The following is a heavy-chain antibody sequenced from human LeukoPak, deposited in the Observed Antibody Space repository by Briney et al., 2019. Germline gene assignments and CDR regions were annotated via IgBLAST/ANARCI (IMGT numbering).Heavy chain of an antibody. CDR2: ISNSGDST. J-gene: IGHJ4*02. V-gene: IGHV3-23*01. D-gene: IGHD3-10*01. CDR3: ATGGAMIRVFDY. Sequence: GGSLRLSCAASGFTFSSYGMHWVRQAPGKGLEWVSGISNSGDSTYYADSVKGRFTISRDNSKNTLYLQMDSLRAEDTAVYYCATGGAMIRVFDYWGQGTLVTVSS. CDR1: GFTFSSYG.